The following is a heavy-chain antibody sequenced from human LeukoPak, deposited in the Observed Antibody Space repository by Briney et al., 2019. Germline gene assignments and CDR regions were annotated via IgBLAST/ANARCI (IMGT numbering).Heavy chain of an antibody. CDR2: ISSSGSTI. CDR3: AKPGDGSGYYDYYYYGMDV. J-gene: IGHJ6*02. V-gene: IGHV3-48*03. CDR1: GFTFSSYE. Sequence: GGSLRLSCAASGFTFSSYEMNWVRHAPGKGLEEVSYISSSGSTIYYADSVKGRFTISRDNAKNSLYLQMNSLRAEDTAVYYCAKPGDGSGYYDYYYYGMDVWGQGTTVTISS. D-gene: IGHD3-22*01.